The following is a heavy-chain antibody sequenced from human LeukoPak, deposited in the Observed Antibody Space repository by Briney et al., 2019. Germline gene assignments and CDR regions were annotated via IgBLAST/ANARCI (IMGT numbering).Heavy chain of an antibody. CDR3: ARYGNGAWLAHYSFEI. CDR1: GFTLSNYW. V-gene: IGHV3-7*01. CDR2: INQGESEK. J-gene: IGHJ3*02. Sequence: QTGGSLRLSCTAYGFTLSNYWMSWVRQAPGKGLEWVANINQGESEKYYVDSVKGRFAISRDNAKNSLYLQMNSLRDEDTAVYYCARYGNGAWLAHYSFEIWGQGTMVTVSS. D-gene: IGHD6-19*01.